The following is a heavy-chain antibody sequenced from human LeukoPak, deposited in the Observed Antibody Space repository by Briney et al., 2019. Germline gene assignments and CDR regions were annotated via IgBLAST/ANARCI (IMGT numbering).Heavy chain of an antibody. CDR1: GFTFSSYA. V-gene: IGHV3-23*01. CDR2: ISGSGGST. CDR3: ANGPITTYYYDSSGLLRVDY. D-gene: IGHD3-22*01. Sequence: GGSLRLSCAASGFTFSSYAMRWVRQAPGKGLEWVSAISGSGGSTYYADSVKGRFTISRDNSKNTLYLQMNSLRAEDTAVYYCANGPITTYYYDSSGLLRVDYWGQGTLVTVSS. J-gene: IGHJ4*02.